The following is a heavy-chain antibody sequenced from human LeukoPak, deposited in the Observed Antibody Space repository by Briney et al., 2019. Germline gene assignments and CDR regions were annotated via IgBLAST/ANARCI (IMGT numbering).Heavy chain of an antibody. V-gene: IGHV3-23*01. Sequence: GGSLRLSCAASGFTFSSYAMSWVRQAPGKGLEWVSAISGSGGSTYYADSVKGRFTISRDNSKNTLYLQMNSLRAEGTAVYYCARSSRYCSSTSCLYYWGQGTLVTVSS. J-gene: IGHJ4*02. CDR2: ISGSGGST. CDR3: ARSSRYCSSTSCLYY. CDR1: GFTFSSYA. D-gene: IGHD2-2*01.